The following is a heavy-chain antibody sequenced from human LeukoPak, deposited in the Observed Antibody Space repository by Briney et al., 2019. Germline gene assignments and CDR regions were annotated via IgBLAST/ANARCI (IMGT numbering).Heavy chain of an antibody. V-gene: IGHV3-23*01. Sequence: GGSLRLSCAASGFAFSSYAVSWVRQAPGRGLEWVSSISGSGGSTYSADSVKGRFTISRDNSKNTLYLQMNSLRAEDTALYYCAKDRSCTNDICHGDFDYWGQGTLVTVSS. J-gene: IGHJ4*02. CDR3: AKDRSCTNDICHGDFDY. D-gene: IGHD2-8*01. CDR2: ISGSGGST. CDR1: GFAFSSYA.